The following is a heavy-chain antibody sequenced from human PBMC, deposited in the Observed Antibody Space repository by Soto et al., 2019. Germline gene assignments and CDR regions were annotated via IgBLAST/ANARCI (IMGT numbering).Heavy chain of an antibody. CDR2: INTDTGAT. D-gene: IGHD5-12*01. J-gene: IGHJ4*02. V-gene: IGHV1-18*01. CDR1: GYTFTDNS. CDR3: ARGGGYAVDF. Sequence: QVQLVQSGGELRKPGASVKVSCKASGYTFTDNSITWVRQAPGQGLAWMGWINTDTGATRSTQKFQDRVTMTTDTSTSTAYLELTGLRSDDTAIYYCARGGGYAVDFWGQGTLVAVSS.